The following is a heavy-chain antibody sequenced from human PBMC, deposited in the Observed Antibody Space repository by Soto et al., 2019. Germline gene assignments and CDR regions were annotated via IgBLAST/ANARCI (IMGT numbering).Heavy chain of an antibody. Sequence: ASVKVSCKTSGYHFTAYGLAWLRQAPGQRPEWMGWVSTNNADTNYAEKFQGRVTMTTDKSTTTTYMELRSLRSDDTAVYYCARELNTDSSAYYSFAHWXQGTLVTVSS. CDR3: ARELNTDSSAYYSFAH. V-gene: IGHV1-18*01. CDR1: GYHFTAYG. D-gene: IGHD3-22*01. CDR2: VSTNNADT. J-gene: IGHJ4*02.